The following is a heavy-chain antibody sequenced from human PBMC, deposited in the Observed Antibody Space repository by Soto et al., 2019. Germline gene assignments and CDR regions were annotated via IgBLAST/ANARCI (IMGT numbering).Heavy chain of an antibody. CDR1: GAIVNSYS. D-gene: IGHD3-22*01. CDR2: IMPVFGTP. V-gene: IGHV1-69*01. Sequence: QVQLVQSGAEVKKPGSSVKVSCKASGAIVNSYSFSWVRQAPGQGLEWMGGIMPVFGTPTYAQRFQGRVTSALDESTSTVYMELASLRSEDTAVYYCARGYRYYYDTSGYYPLEYWGQGTLVTVSS. J-gene: IGHJ4*02. CDR3: ARGYRYYYDTSGYYPLEY.